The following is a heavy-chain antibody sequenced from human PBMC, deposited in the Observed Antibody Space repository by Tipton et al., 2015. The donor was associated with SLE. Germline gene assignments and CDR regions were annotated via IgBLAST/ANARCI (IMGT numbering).Heavy chain of an antibody. D-gene: IGHD4-17*01. J-gene: IGHJ4*02. CDR2: ISSSSSYI. Sequence: SLRLSCTVSGGSISSSSYYWGWIRQPPGKGLEWVSYISSSSSYIYYADSVKGRFTISRDNSKNTLYLQMNSLRAEDTAVYYCARDWNGGDYGYYFDYWGQGTLVTVSS. V-gene: IGHV3-11*06. CDR1: GGSISSSS. CDR3: ARDWNGGDYGYYFDY.